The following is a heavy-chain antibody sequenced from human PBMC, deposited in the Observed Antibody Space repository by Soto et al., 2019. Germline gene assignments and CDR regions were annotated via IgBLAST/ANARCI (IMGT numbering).Heavy chain of an antibody. V-gene: IGHV5-10-1*01. J-gene: IGHJ4*02. CDR1: GYSFAGYW. Sequence: GESLKISCKGSGYSFAGYWITWVRQKPGKGLEWMGRIDPSDSQTYYSPSFRGHVTISVTKSITTVFLQWSSLRGEDTAIYYCVRSGDNYNVLDYWGQGTPVTVSS. D-gene: IGHD3-10*02. CDR3: VRSGDNYNVLDY. CDR2: IDPSDSQT.